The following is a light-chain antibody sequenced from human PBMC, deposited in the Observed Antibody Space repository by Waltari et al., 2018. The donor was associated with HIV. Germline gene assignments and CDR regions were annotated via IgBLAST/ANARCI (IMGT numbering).Light chain of an antibody. J-gene: IGLJ3*02. CDR3: LAFDVGLGHWV. Sequence: QSPFTQPASVSGAPGQRITISCTGHWGNIGSLNNVHWYQQLPGAAPKLLIYDNSNRPSGVPDRFSASKSGPSASLTIAGLQAEDEADYFCLAFDVGLGHWVFVEGAKLTVL. V-gene: IGLV1-40*01. CDR1: WGNIGSLNN. CDR2: DNS.